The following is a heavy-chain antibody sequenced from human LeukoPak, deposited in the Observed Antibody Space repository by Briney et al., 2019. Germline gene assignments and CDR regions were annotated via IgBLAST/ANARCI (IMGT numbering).Heavy chain of an antibody. D-gene: IGHD3-22*01. CDR2: ISNRDYTT. V-gene: IGHV3-48*03. CDR3: ARFRYYYDSSGYSPFDY. CDR1: GFTFSDYE. J-gene: IGHJ4*02. Sequence: GGSLRLSCAASGFTFSDYEMNWVRQAPGEGLEWVSYISNRDYTTDYADSVKGRFTISRDNAKNSLYLQMNSLRAEDTAVYYCARFRYYYDSSGYSPFDYWGQGTLVTVSS.